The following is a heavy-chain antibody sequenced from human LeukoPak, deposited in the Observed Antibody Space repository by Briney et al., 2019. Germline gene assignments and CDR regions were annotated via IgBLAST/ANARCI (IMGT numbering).Heavy chain of an antibody. CDR3: ARDQYTYGYSGYYYSYMDV. J-gene: IGHJ6*03. D-gene: IGHD5-18*01. V-gene: IGHV1-2*06. Sequence: ASVKVSCKTSVFTFTDHYIHWVRQAPGQGLEWMGRINPNTGGTNYAQNFQGRVTMTRDTSISTAYMELSSLRSDDTAVYYCARDQYTYGYSGYYYSYMDVWAKGTTVTVSS. CDR1: VFTFTDHY. CDR2: INPNTGGT.